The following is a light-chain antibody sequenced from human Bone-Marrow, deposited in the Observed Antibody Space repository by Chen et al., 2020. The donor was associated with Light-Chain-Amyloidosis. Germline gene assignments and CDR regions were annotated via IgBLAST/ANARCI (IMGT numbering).Light chain of an antibody. V-gene: IGLV3-21*02. CDR2: DVS. J-gene: IGLJ3*02. Sequence: SYVLTQPSSVSVAPGQTATIACGGNNIGSTSVDWYQQTPGQAPLLVVYDVSDRPSGIPEHLSGSTSGNTATLTISRVEAGDEADYYCQVWDRSSDRPVFGGGTKLTVL. CDR3: QVWDRSSDRPV. CDR1: NIGSTS.